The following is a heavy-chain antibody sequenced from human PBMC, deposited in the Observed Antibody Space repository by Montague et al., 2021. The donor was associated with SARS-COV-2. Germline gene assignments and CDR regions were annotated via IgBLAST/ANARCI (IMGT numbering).Heavy chain of an antibody. Sequence: SLRLSCAASGFTVSSNYMSWVRQAPGKGLEWVSVIYSGGSTYYADSVKGRFTISRHNSKNTLYLQMNSLRAEDTAVYYCARDLTYGSGRSYYYGMDVWGQGNHGHRLL. D-gene: IGHD3-10*01. CDR2: IYSGGST. CDR3: ARDLTYGSGRSYYYGMDV. J-gene: IGHJ6*02. CDR1: GFTVSSNY. V-gene: IGHV3-53*04.